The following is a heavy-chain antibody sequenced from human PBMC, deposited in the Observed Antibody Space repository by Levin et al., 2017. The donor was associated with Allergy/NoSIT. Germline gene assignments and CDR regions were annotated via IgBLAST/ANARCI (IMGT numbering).Heavy chain of an antibody. CDR1: GFTFSSYG. J-gene: IGHJ4*02. D-gene: IGHD7-27*01. V-gene: IGHV3-30*18. CDR2: ISYDGSNK. Sequence: HPGGSLRLSCAASGFTFSSYGMHWVRQAPGKGLDWVAVISYDGSNKYYADSVKGRFSISRDNSKNTLYLQMNSLRTEDTAMYYCAKERRTADLDYWGQGTLVTVSS. CDR3: AKERRTADLDY.